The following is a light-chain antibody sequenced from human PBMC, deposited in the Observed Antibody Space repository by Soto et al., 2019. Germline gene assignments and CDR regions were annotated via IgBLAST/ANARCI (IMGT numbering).Light chain of an antibody. J-gene: IGLJ2*01. CDR2: EAN. CDR1: SSDVGSYNL. CDR3: SSYAGYSTSVV. V-gene: IGLV2-23*01. Sequence: QSALTQPASVSGSPGQSITISCTGTSSDVGSYNLVSWYQQHPGKAPKLMIYEANTRPSGVSDRFSGSKSGNTASLTISGLQAEDEAEYYCSSYAGYSTSVVFGGGTKLTVL.